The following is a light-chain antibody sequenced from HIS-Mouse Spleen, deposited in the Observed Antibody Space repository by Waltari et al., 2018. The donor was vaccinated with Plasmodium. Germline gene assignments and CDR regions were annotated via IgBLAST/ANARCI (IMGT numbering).Light chain of an antibody. CDR3: QQYGSSPYT. Sequence: EIVLTQSPGTLSLSQGERATLHCRASQSVSSSYVAWYQQKPGQAPRLLIYGASSRATGIPDRFSGSGSGTDFTLTISRLEPEDFAVYYCQQYGSSPYTFGQGTKLEIK. J-gene: IGKJ2*01. CDR1: QSVSSSY. CDR2: GAS. V-gene: IGKV3-20*01.